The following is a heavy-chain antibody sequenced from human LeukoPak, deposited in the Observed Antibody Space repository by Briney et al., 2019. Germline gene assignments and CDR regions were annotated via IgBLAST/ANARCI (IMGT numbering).Heavy chain of an antibody. D-gene: IGHD2-21*02. V-gene: IGHV3-21*01. Sequence: GGSLRLSCAASGFTFSSYEMNWVRQAPGKGLEWVSSISSSSSYIYYADSVKGRFTISRDNAKNSPYLQMNSLRAEDTAVYYCAREPCGGDCYGFDYWGQGTLVTVSS. CDR1: GFTFSSYE. CDR3: AREPCGGDCYGFDY. CDR2: ISSSSSYI. J-gene: IGHJ4*02.